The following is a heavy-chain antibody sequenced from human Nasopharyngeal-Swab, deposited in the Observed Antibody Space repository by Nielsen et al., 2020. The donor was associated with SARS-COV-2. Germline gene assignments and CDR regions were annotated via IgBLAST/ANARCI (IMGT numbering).Heavy chain of an antibody. CDR1: GFTFSSYA. CDR2: ISYDGSNK. Sequence: GGSLRLSRAASGFTFSSYAMHWVRQAPGKGLEWVAVISYDGSNKYYADSVKGRFTISRDNSKNTLYLQMNSLRAEDTAVYYCARDWAHYYGSGALLLWWFDPWGQGTLVTVSS. D-gene: IGHD3-10*01. J-gene: IGHJ5*02. V-gene: IGHV3-30-3*01. CDR3: ARDWAHYYGSGALLLWWFDP.